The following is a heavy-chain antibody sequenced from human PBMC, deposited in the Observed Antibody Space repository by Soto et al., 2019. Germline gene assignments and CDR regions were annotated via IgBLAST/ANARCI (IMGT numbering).Heavy chain of an antibody. CDR2: IIPIFGTA. J-gene: IGHJ6*02. CDR3: ARGSYYGSGSYYSPYYYYGMDV. Sequence: SVKVSCKASGGTFSSYAISWVRQAPGQGLEWMGGIIPIFGTANYAQKFQGRVTITADESTSTAYMELSSLRSEDTAVYYCARGSYYGSGSYYSPYYYYGMDVWGQGTTVTVSS. V-gene: IGHV1-69*13. D-gene: IGHD3-10*01. CDR1: GGTFSSYA.